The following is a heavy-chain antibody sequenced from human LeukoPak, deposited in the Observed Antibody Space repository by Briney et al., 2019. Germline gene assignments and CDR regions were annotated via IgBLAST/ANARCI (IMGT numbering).Heavy chain of an antibody. CDR2: ISGSGGST. D-gene: IGHD3-16*01. CDR3: AKLWGGWYFDL. Sequence: GGSLRLSCAASGFTFSSYVMSWVRQAPGKGLEWVSTISGSGGSTYYADSVKGRFTISRDNSKNTLYLEMNSLRAEDTAVYYCAKLWGGWYFDLWGRGTLVTVPS. V-gene: IGHV3-23*01. J-gene: IGHJ2*01. CDR1: GFTFSSYV.